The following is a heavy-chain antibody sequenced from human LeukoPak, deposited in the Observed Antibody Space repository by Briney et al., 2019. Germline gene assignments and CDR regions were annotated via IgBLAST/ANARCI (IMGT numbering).Heavy chain of an antibody. CDR1: GYTFTSYY. V-gene: IGHV1-46*01. J-gene: IGHJ4*02. CDR3: ARAHSSGWYSYYFDY. D-gene: IGHD6-19*01. CDR2: INPSGGST. Sequence: GASVKVSCKASGYTFTSYYMHWVRQAPGQGLEWMGIINPSGGSTSYAQEFQGRVTITRNTSISTAYMELSSLRSEDTAVYYCARAHSSGWYSYYFDYWGQGTLVTVSS.